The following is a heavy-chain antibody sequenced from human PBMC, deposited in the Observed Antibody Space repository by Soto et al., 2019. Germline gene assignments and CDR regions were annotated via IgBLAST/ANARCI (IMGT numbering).Heavy chain of an antibody. CDR2: ISSDGGNT. CDR1: GFTFSSCW. D-gene: IGHD6-19*01. V-gene: IGHV3-74*01. J-gene: IGHJ4*02. Sequence: GGSLRLSCAASGFTFSSCWMHWVRQAPGKGLVWVSRISSDGGNTNYADSVKGRFTISRDNAKNMLYLQMKNLRAEDTAVYYCASLYSSAWARDYWGQGTLVTVSS. CDR3: ASLYSSAWARDY.